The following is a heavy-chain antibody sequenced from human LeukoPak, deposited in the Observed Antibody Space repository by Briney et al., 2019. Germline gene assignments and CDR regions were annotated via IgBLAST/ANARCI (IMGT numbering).Heavy chain of an antibody. J-gene: IGHJ6*02. CDR2: IRSKAYRWAL. CDR3: SRGPIQLWLHNGMDV. V-gene: IGHV3-49*04. CDR1: GFMFGDHA. Sequence: PGGSLRLSCTGSGFMFGDHAMRWVRQAPGKGLEGVSFIRSKAYRWALECAPSVKGRFTISRDHFNGIAYLQMNSLNAEDTAVYYCSRGPIQLWLHNGMDVWGQGTTVIVSS. D-gene: IGHD5-18*01.